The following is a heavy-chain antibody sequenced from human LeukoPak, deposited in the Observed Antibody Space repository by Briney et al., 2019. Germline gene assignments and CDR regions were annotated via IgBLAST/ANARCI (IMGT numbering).Heavy chain of an antibody. CDR3: ARGSDVYGHPLSPLLDS. D-gene: IGHD3-10*01. CDR1: GFTSSSYA. Sequence: GGSLRFSCAASGFTSSSYAMSWVRQAPGKGLEWVSSISGSGGSTYYTDSVKGRFTISRDNSRNTLYLQMHSLRAEDTAVYYCARGSDVYGHPLSPLLDSWGQGTLVIVSS. V-gene: IGHV3-23*01. J-gene: IGHJ4*02. CDR2: ISGSGGST.